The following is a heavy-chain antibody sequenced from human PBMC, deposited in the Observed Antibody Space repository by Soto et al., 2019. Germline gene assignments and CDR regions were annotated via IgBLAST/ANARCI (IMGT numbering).Heavy chain of an antibody. CDR3: ARYEYYDFWSGYYTGSHYYYGMDV. CDR1: GFTVSSNY. J-gene: IGHJ6*02. Sequence: GGSLRLSCAASGFTVSSNYMSWVRQAPGKGLEWVSVIYSGGSTYYADSVKGRFTISRDNSKNTLYLQMNSLRAEDTAVYYCARYEYYDFWSGYYTGSHYYYGMDVWGQGTTVTSP. V-gene: IGHV3-53*01. D-gene: IGHD3-3*01. CDR2: IYSGGST.